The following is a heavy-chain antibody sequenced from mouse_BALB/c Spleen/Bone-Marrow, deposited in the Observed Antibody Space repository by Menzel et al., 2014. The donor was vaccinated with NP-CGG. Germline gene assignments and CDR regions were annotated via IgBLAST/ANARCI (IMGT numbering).Heavy chain of an antibody. CDR1: GYTFTDYN. Sequence: EVQLQESGPELVKPGASVKISCKASGYTFTDYNMHWVKQNHGKSLEWIGYIYPYNGNTGYNLKFKSKATLTVDNSSSTAYMELRSLTSEDSAVYYCARGVYYDYDVWFANWGQGTLVTVSA. D-gene: IGHD2-4*01. CDR2: IYPYNGNT. CDR3: ARGVYYDYDVWFAN. V-gene: IGHV1S29*02. J-gene: IGHJ3*01.